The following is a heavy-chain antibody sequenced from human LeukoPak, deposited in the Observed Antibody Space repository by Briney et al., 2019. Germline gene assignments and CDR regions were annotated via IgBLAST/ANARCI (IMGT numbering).Heavy chain of an antibody. D-gene: IGHD2-15*01. V-gene: IGHV4-31*03. Sequence: PSQTLSLTCTVSGGSISSGGYYWSWIRQHPGKGLEWIGYIYYSGSTYYNPSLKSRVTISVDTSKNQFSLKLSSVTAADTAVYYCARGSVGRDIVVVVAAHFDYWGQGTLVTVSS. CDR3: ARGSVGRDIVVVVAAHFDY. J-gene: IGHJ4*02. CDR1: GGSISSGGYY. CDR2: IYYSGST.